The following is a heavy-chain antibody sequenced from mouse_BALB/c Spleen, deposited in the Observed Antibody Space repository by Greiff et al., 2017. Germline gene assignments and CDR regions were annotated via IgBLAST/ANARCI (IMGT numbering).Heavy chain of an antibody. CDR2: INPYNDGT. J-gene: IGHJ4*01. D-gene: IGHD2-2*01. V-gene: IGHV1-14*01. Sequence: VQLQQSGPELVKPGASVKMSCKASGYTFTSYVMHWVKQKPGQGLEWIGYINPYNDGTKYNEKFKGKATLTSDKSSSTAYMELSSLTSEDSAVYYCARTRENGYDGYYYAMDYWGQGTSVTVSS. CDR1: GYTFTSYV. CDR3: ARTRENGYDGYYYAMDY.